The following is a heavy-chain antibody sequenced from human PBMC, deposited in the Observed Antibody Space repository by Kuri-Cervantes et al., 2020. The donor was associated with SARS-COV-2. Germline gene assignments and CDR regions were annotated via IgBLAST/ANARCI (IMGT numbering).Heavy chain of an antibody. CDR2: TYYRSKWYN. V-gene: IGHV6-1*01. D-gene: IGHD2-2*01. CDR1: GDSVSSNSAA. J-gene: IGHJ5*02. CDR3: ARRAYCSSTSCSYNWFDP. Sequence: SETLSLTFAISGDSVSSNSAAWNWIRQSPSRGLEWLGRTYYRSKWYNDYAVSVKSRITINPDTSKNQFSLQLNSVTPEDTAVYYYARRAYCSSTSCSYNWFDPWGQGTLVTVSS.